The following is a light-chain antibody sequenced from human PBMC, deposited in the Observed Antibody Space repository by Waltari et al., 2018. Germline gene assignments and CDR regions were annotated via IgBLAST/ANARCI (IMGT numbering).Light chain of an antibody. CDR2: TAS. CDR1: QGISSY. V-gene: IGKV1-9*01. Sequence: DIQLTQSPSFLSASVGDRVTITCRSSQGISSYLAWYQQKAGKAPKLLIHTASTLQGGVPSRFSGSGSGTDFTLTISSLQPEGFATYYCQQRNSYPITFGQGTRLEIK. J-gene: IGKJ5*01. CDR3: QQRNSYPIT.